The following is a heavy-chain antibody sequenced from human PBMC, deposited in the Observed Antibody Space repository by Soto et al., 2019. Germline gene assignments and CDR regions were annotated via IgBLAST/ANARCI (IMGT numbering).Heavy chain of an antibody. V-gene: IGHV3-7*03. J-gene: IGHJ6*02. CDR3: ARDLYQLPTMKYYYYGMDV. Sequence: LRLSCAASGFTFSSYWMSWVRQAPGKGLEWVANIKEDGSEKYYVDSVKGRFTISRDNAKNTLYLQMNSLRAEDTAVYYCARDLYQLPTMKYYYYGMDVWGQGTPVTVSS. CDR1: GFTFSSYW. CDR2: IKEDGSEK. D-gene: IGHD2-2*01.